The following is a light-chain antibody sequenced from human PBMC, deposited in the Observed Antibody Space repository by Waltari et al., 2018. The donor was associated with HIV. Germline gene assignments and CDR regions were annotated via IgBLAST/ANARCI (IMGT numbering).Light chain of an antibody. CDR1: QSLVYTDGNTY. J-gene: IGKJ2*01. CDR2: KVS. Sequence: VVMPQSPLSLPVTLGQPASISCRSSQSLVYTDGNTYLSWFQQRPGQSPRRLIYKVSNRDSGVPDRFSGSGSGTDFTLKISRVEAEDVGVYFCMEGTYWPYIFGQGTKLEI. V-gene: IGKV2-30*01. CDR3: MEGTYWPYI.